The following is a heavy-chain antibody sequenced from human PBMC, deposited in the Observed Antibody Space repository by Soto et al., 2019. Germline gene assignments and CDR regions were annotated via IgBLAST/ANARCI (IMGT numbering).Heavy chain of an antibody. CDR3: TRDASRDSSARGWFDP. D-gene: IGHD6-13*01. CDR2: ISSNSAYI. J-gene: IGHJ5*02. CDR1: GFTFRSFT. Sequence: GGSLRLSCAASGFTFRSFTMNWVRQAPGEGLEWVSTISSNSAYIYYTDALRGRFTISRDNAKNSLHLQMNSLRAEDTAVYYCTRDASRDSSARGWFDPWGPGTLVTVSS. V-gene: IGHV3-21*01.